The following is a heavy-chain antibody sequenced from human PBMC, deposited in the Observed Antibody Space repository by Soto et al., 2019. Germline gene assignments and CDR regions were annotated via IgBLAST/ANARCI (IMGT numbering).Heavy chain of an antibody. Sequence: QVQLVQSGAEVKKPGASVKVSCKASGYSFTTYGISWVRQAPGQGLEWMGWISDYNGNTNYEKKFQGRVTMTTDTSTSTAYKELKILRSDDTAVYYCAREGYYSGSESYSPPRYYGMDVWGQGTTVTVS. CDR1: GYSFTTYG. V-gene: IGHV1-18*01. CDR3: AREGYYSGSESYSPPRYYGMDV. CDR2: ISDYNGNT. D-gene: IGHD3-10*01. J-gene: IGHJ6*02.